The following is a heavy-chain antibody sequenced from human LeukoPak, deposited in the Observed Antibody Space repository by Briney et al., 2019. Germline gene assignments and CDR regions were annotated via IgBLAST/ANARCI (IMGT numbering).Heavy chain of an antibody. CDR1: GGSFIGYY. CDR3: ASLRAVAGTLAYYSAY. CDR2: VNHSGST. J-gene: IGHJ4*02. Sequence: SETLSLTCSVHGGSFIGYYWSSIRQPPGKGLEWNGEVNHSGSTNYDPTLKSRLTISVDTFKNQFSLKPSSVTAAAPAVYYCASLRAVAGTLAYYSAYWGQGTLVTVSS. V-gene: IGHV4-34*01. D-gene: IGHD6-19*01.